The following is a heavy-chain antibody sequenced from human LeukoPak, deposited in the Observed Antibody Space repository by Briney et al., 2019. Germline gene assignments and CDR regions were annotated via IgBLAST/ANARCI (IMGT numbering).Heavy chain of an antibody. V-gene: IGHV3-15*01. CDR2: IKSETDGGTT. CDR3: TTDYDILTGSKQPQSIDY. CDR1: GFTFSNAW. Sequence: GGSLRLSCAASGFTFSNAWMSWVRQAPGKGLEWVGRIKSETDGGTTDYAAPVKGRFTISRDDSKNTLYLQMNSLKTEDTAVYYCTTDYDILTGSKQPQSIDYWGQGTLVTVSS. D-gene: IGHD3-9*01. J-gene: IGHJ4*02.